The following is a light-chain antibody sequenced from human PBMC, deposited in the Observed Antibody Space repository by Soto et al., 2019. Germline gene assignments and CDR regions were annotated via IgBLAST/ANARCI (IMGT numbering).Light chain of an antibody. Sequence: ETVLTQSPGTLSLSPGERATLSCRASQSVTSNYSAWYQQKSGQAPRLLIYGASNRATGIPDRFSGSGSGTDFTLTISRLEPEDFAVYYCQQHGSSPPSWTFGQGTKVEIK. CDR3: QQHGSSPPSWT. V-gene: IGKV3-20*01. CDR1: QSVTSNY. CDR2: GAS. J-gene: IGKJ1*01.